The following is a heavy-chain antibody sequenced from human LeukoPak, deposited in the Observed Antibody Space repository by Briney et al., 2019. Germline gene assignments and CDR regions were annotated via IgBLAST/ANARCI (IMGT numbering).Heavy chain of an antibody. Sequence: SVTVSCKASGGTFSSYAISWVRQAPGQGLEWRGRIIPIFGIANYAQKFQGRVTITADKSTSTAYMELSSLRSEDTAVYYCARDRDYGDYDYYYGMDVWGQGTTVTVSS. J-gene: IGHJ6*02. V-gene: IGHV1-69*04. CDR3: ARDRDYGDYDYYYGMDV. D-gene: IGHD4-17*01. CDR1: GGTFSSYA. CDR2: IIPIFGIA.